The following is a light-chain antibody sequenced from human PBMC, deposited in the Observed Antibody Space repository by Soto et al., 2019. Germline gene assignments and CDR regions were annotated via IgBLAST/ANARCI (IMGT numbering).Light chain of an antibody. CDR3: CSYSSRSTFYV. CDR2: QVT. Sequence: ALTQPASVSGSPGQSITISCTGTSSDVGGYYYVSWYQHHPGKAPKLIIYQVTNRPSGVSNRFSASKSGNTASLTISALQAEDEADYYCCSYSSRSTFYVFGPGTKVTVL. J-gene: IGLJ1*01. V-gene: IGLV2-14*01. CDR1: SSDVGGYYY.